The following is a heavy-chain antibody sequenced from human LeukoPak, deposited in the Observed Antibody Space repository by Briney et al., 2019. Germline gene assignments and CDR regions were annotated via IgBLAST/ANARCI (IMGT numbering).Heavy chain of an antibody. CDR3: ARLDYYDSSGYSYYNWFDP. CDR1: GGSISSYY. D-gene: IGHD3-22*01. Sequence: SETLSLTCTVSGGSISSYYWSWIRKPPGKGLEWIGYIYYSGSTNYNPSLKSRVTISVDTSKNQFSLKLSSVTAADTAVYYCARLDYYDSSGYSYYNWFDPWGQGTLVTVSS. V-gene: IGHV4-59*08. CDR2: IYYSGST. J-gene: IGHJ5*02.